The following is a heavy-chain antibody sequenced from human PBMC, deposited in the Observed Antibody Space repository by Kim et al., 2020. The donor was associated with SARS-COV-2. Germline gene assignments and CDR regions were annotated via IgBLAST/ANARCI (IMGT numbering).Heavy chain of an antibody. V-gene: IGHV3-11*06. D-gene: IGHD5-18*01. J-gene: IGHJ4*02. Sequence: GGSLRLSCAASGFTFSDYYMSWIRQAPGKGLEWVSYISSSSSYTNYADSVKGRFTISRDNAKNSLYLQMNSLRAEDTAVYYCARGRDTAMVTGRAYQPYWGQGTLVTVSS. CDR1: GFTFSDYY. CDR3: ARGRDTAMVTGRAYQPY. CDR2: ISSSSSYT.